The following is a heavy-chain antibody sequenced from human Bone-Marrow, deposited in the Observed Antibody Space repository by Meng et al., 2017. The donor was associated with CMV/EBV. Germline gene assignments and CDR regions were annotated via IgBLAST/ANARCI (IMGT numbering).Heavy chain of an antibody. D-gene: IGHD6-13*01. CDR2: IRYDGSNK. CDR3: AKDGAYGYSSSWYPLDY. Sequence: GGSLRLSCAASGFTFSSYGMHWVRQAPGKGLEWVAFIRYDGSNKYYADSVKGRFTISRDNSKNTLYLQMNSLRAEDTAVYYCAKDGAYGYSSSWYPLDYWGQGTRVTVSS. V-gene: IGHV3-30*02. J-gene: IGHJ4*02. CDR1: GFTFSSYG.